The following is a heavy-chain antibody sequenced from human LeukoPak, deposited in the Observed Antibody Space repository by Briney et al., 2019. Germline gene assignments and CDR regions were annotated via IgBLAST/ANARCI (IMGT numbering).Heavy chain of an antibody. CDR2: INHSGST. CDR1: GGSFSGYY. J-gene: IGHJ4*02. CDR3: ARRRSPHFDY. Sequence: SETLSLTCAVYGGSFSGYYWSWIRQPPGKGLEWIGEINHSGSTNYNPSLKSRVTISVDTSKNQFSLKLSSVTAADTAVYYCARRRSPHFDYWGQGTLVTVSS. V-gene: IGHV4-34*01.